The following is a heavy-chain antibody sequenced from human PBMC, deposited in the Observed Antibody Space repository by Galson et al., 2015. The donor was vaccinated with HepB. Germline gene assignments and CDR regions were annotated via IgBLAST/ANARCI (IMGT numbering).Heavy chain of an antibody. V-gene: IGHV1-2*04. CDR2: INPNSGGT. D-gene: IGHD3-9*01. J-gene: IGHJ6*02. CDR1: GYTFTAYY. CDR3: ARDPYDILTGSPDYYYYYGMDV. Sequence: SVKVSCKASGYTFTAYYMHWVRQAPGQGLEWMGWINPNSGGTNYAQKFQGWVTMTRDTSISTAYMELSRLRSDDTAVYYCARDPYDILTGSPDYYYYYGMDVWGQGTTVTVSS.